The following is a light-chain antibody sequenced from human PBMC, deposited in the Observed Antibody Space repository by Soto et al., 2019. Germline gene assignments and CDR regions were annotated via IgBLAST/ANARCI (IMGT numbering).Light chain of an antibody. Sequence: QSVLTQPRSVSGSPGQSVTISCTGTSNDVRGYNYVSWYQQHPGNAPKLMIYDVTKRPSGVPDRFSGSKSGNTASLTISGLQAEDEADYYCCSYAGSYIFVFGTGTKVTVL. CDR2: DVT. CDR3: CSYAGSYIFV. J-gene: IGLJ1*01. CDR1: SNDVRGYNY. V-gene: IGLV2-11*01.